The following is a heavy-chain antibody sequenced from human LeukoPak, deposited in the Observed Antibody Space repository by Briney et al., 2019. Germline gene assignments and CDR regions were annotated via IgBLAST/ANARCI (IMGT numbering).Heavy chain of an antibody. Sequence: GGSLRLSCAASGFTFSSYAMHWVRQAPGKGLEWVAVISYDGSNKYYADSVKGRFTISRDNAKNSLYLQMNSLRAEDTAVYYCARRISNYGDYHYFDCWGQGTLVTVSS. CDR3: ARRISNYGDYHYFDC. J-gene: IGHJ4*02. V-gene: IGHV3-30-3*01. D-gene: IGHD4-17*01. CDR1: GFTFSSYA. CDR2: ISYDGSNK.